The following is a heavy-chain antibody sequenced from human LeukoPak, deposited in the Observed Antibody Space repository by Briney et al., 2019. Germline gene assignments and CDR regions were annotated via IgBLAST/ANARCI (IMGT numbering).Heavy chain of an antibody. V-gene: IGHV3-74*01. D-gene: IGHD4-23*01. J-gene: IGHJ4*02. CDR3: ARGLTPGGGNSAAY. CDR2: INGDGSST. CDR1: GLTFSGFW. Sequence: GGSLRLSCAGSGLTFSGFWMHWVRQAPGKGLVWVSRINGDGSSTNYADSVKGRFTISRDNARNTLYLQMNSLRAEDTGVYYCARGLTPGGGNSAAYWGQGTLVTVSS.